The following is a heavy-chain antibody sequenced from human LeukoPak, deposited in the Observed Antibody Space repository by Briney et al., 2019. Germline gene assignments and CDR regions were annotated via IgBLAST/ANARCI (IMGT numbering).Heavy chain of an antibody. CDR2: ISTSSSYI. J-gene: IGHJ4*02. V-gene: IGHV3-21*01. Sequence: GGSLRLSCAASGFTFSSYSMSWVRQAPRKGLEWVSSISTSSSYIYYADSVKGRFTISRDNAKNSLYLQMSSLRAEDTAVYYCAIRKSGNAIDYWGQGTLVTVSS. CDR3: AIRKSGNAIDY. CDR1: GFTFSSYS. D-gene: IGHD5-12*01.